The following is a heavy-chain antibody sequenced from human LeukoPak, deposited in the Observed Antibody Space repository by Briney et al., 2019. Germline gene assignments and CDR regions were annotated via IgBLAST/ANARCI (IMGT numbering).Heavy chain of an antibody. Sequence: PSETLSLTRTVSGGSISSYYWSWIRQPAGKGLEWIGRIYTSGGTNYNPSLKSRVTMSVDTSKNQFSLKLSSVTAADTAVYYCAREAVASPFDYWGQGTLVTVSS. D-gene: IGHD6-19*01. CDR1: GGSISSYY. CDR3: AREAVASPFDY. J-gene: IGHJ4*02. V-gene: IGHV4-4*07. CDR2: IYTSGGT.